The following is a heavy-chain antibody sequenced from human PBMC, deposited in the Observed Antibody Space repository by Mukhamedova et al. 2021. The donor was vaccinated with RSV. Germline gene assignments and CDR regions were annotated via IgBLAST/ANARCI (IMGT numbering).Heavy chain of an antibody. D-gene: IGHD2-2*01. Sequence: NPSGGNTSYAQKFQGRVTMTRDTSTSTVYMELSSLRSEDTAVYYCARAKDCSSTSCYGRDRVYYGMDVWGQGTTVTVSS. V-gene: IGHV1-46*01. CDR3: ARAKDCSSTSCYGRDRVYYGMDV. J-gene: IGHJ6*02. CDR2: NPSGGNT.